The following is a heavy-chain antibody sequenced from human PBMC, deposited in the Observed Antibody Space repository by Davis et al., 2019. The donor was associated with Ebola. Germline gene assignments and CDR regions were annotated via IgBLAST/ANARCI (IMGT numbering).Heavy chain of an antibody. D-gene: IGHD1-26*01. CDR3: ARRGVGATSRYFDY. CDR2: IYPGDSDT. J-gene: IGHJ4*02. CDR1: GYSFTSYW. Sequence: GGSLRLSCKGSGYSFTSYWIAWVRQMPGKGLEWMGIIYPGDSDTRYRPSFQGQVTISADKSISTAYLQWGSLKASDTAMYYCARRGVGATSRYFDYWGQGTLVTVSS. V-gene: IGHV5-51*01.